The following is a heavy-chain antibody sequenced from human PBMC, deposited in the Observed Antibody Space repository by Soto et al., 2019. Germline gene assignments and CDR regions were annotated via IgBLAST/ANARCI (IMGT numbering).Heavy chain of an antibody. D-gene: IGHD1-26*01. CDR3: AKTGDDGSYYEDY. Sequence: EVQLLESGGGLVQPGGSLRLSCAASGFTFSSYAMSWVRQAPGKWLEWVSAISGSGGSTYYADSVKGRFTISRDNSKNTLYLQMNSLRAEDTAVYYCAKTGDDGSYYEDYWGQGTLVTVSS. CDR1: GFTFSSYA. CDR2: ISGSGGST. J-gene: IGHJ4*02. V-gene: IGHV3-23*01.